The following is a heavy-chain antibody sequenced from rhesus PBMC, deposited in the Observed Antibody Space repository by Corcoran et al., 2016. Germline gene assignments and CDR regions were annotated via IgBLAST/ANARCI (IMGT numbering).Heavy chain of an antibody. Sequence: EVQLVESGGGLAKPGGSLRLSCAASGFTFSSYWMNWVRQAPGKGLEWVSAMNMGGGSTYYAYSLKGRFTISRDNAKNTLSLQMNSLRAQDTAVYYCASSKYSSEVDYWGQGVLVTVSS. CDR2: MNMGGGST. CDR1: GFTFSSYW. D-gene: IGHD6-31*01. J-gene: IGHJ4*01. CDR3: ASSKYSSEVDY. V-gene: IGHV3S25*01.